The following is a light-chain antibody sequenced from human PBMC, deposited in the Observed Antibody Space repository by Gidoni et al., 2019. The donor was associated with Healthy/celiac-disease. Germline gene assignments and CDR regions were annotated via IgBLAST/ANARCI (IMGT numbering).Light chain of an antibody. CDR1: QSVSSN. Sequence: DIVMTQSPATLSVSAGERATLSCRASQSVSSNLAWYQQKPGQAPRLLIYGASTRPTGTPARFSGSGSGTEFTLTISSLQSEDFTVYCCQQYNNWPPLTFGGGTKVEIK. V-gene: IGKV3-15*01. CDR2: GAS. J-gene: IGKJ4*01. CDR3: QQYNNWPPLT.